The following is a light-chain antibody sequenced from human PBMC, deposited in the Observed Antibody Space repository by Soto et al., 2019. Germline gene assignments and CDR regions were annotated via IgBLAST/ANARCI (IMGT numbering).Light chain of an antibody. CDR3: SSFVGPYTYV. V-gene: IGLV2-11*01. CDR1: SSDVGAYDY. CDR2: DVS. J-gene: IGLJ1*01. Sequence: QSALTQPRSVSGSPGQSVTISCTGTSSDVGAYDYVSWYQHHPGKAPKVTIYDVSKRPSGVPDRFSGSKSGNTASLTISGLQADDEADYYCSSFVGPYTYVFGTGTQLTVL.